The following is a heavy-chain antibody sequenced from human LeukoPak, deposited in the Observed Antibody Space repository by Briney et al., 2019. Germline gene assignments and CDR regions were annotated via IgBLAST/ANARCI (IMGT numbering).Heavy chain of an antibody. D-gene: IGHD5-12*01. Sequence: GGSLRLSCATPGFTFDDYAMHWVRQAPGKGLEWVSLISGDGINTYYRDSVKGRFTISRDNSKNSLYLQMNSLTIEDTALYYCAKDMGNSGYDAYYFDCWGQGTLVTVSS. CDR3: AKDMGNSGYDAYYFDC. V-gene: IGHV3-43*02. J-gene: IGHJ4*02. CDR2: ISGDGINT. CDR1: GFTFDDYA.